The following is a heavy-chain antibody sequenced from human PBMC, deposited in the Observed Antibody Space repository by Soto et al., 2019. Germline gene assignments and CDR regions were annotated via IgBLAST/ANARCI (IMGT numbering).Heavy chain of an antibody. CDR3: ARGYYYDSSGYYYGDAFDI. CDR2: IYYSGST. D-gene: IGHD3-22*01. J-gene: IGHJ3*02. CDR1: GGYISSGGYY. Sequence: PSETLSLTCTVSGGYISSGGYYGSWIRQHPGKGLEWIGYIYYSGSTYYNPSLKSRVTISVDTSKNQFSLKLSSVTAADTAVYYCARGYYYDSSGYYYGDAFDIWGQGIMVTVSS. V-gene: IGHV4-31*03.